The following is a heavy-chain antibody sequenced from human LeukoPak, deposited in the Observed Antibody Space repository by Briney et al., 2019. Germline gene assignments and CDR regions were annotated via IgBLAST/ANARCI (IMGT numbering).Heavy chain of an antibody. D-gene: IGHD2-15*01. CDR2: ISARNGDT. CDR3: ARTYSSYFSTSEFAH. J-gene: IGHJ4*02. CDR1: GYSFTSYG. V-gene: IGHV1-18*01. Sequence: ASVKVSCKASGYSFTSYGLTWVRQAPGQGLEWMGWISARNGDTNYAQSLQGRLTMTTDTSTSTAYMELRSLRADDTAVYYCARTYSSYFSTSEFAHWGQGTLVTVSS.